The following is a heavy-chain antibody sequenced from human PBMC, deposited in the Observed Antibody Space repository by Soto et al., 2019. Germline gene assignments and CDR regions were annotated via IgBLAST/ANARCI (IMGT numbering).Heavy chain of an antibody. CDR1: GFTFITYG. J-gene: IGHJ4*02. Sequence: VQLVQSGAEVKRPGASVRVSCKASGFTFITYGINWVRQAPGQGLEWMGWISPYNGNTNYAQKFQGRVTMTTDTSTTTAYMELRSLRSGDTAVYYCARRPPFPTGRLDCGGQGTLVTVSS. CDR3: ARRPPFPTGRLDC. CDR2: ISPYNGNT. V-gene: IGHV1-18*01. D-gene: IGHD1-1*01.